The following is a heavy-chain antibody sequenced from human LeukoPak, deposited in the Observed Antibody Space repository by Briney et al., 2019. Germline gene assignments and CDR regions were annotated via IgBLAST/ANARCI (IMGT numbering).Heavy chain of an antibody. CDR3: ARKRITMVRGVIGPYYYYYMDV. CDR1: GYTFTSYY. V-gene: IGHV1-46*01. J-gene: IGHJ6*03. D-gene: IGHD3-10*01. CDR2: INPSGGST. Sequence: ASVKVSCKASGYTFTSYYMHWVRQPPGQGLEWMGIINPSGGSTSYAQKFQGRVTLTRDTSTSTVYMALSILTEEDTAVYYCARKRITMVRGVIGPYYYYYMDVWGKGATVTISS.